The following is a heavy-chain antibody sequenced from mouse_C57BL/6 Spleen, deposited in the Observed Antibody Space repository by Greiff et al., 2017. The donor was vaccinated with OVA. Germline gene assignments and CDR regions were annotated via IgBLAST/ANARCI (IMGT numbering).Heavy chain of an antibody. D-gene: IGHD1-1*01. CDR2: ISSGSSTI. CDR3: ARAITTVVPPSMDY. Sequence: EVKLQESGGGLVKPGGSLKLSCAASGFTFSDYGMHWVRQAPEKGLEWVAYISSGSSTIYYADTVKGRFTISRDNAKNTLFLQMTSLRSEDTAMYYCARAITTVVPPSMDYWGQGTSVTVSS. V-gene: IGHV5-17*01. CDR1: GFTFSDYG. J-gene: IGHJ4*01.